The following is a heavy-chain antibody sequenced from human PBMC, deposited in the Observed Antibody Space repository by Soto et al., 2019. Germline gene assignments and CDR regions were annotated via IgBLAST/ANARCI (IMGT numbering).Heavy chain of an antibody. CDR3: ARDNQLTTGNQYYYYYGMDV. V-gene: IGHV1-18*04. CDR2: ISAYNGNT. D-gene: IGHD1-1*01. J-gene: IGHJ6*02. Sequence: GASVKVSCKASGYTFTSYGISWVRQAPGQGLEWMGWISAYNGNTNYAQKLQGRVTMTTDTSTSTAYMELRSLRSDDTAVYYCARDNQLTTGNQYYYYYGMDVWGQGTTVTVSS. CDR1: GYTFTSYG.